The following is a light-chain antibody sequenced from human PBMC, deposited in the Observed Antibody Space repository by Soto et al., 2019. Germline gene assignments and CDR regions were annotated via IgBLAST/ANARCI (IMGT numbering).Light chain of an antibody. CDR2: EVS. Sequence: QSALTQPASVSGSPGQSITISCTGTSSDVGDYNYVSWYQQYPGKAPKLMIYEVSNRPSGVSNRFSGSKSGNTASLTISGLQAEDEADYYCISYTSSSTLVFGTGTKLTVL. J-gene: IGLJ1*01. CDR3: ISYTSSSTLV. V-gene: IGLV2-14*01. CDR1: SSDVGDYNY.